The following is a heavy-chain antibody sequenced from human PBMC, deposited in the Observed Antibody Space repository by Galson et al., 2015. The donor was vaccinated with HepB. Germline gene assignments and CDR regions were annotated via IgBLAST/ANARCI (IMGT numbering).Heavy chain of an antibody. J-gene: IGHJ3*02. Sequence: SVKVSCKASGYTFTYRYLHWVRQAPGQALEWIGWITPFNGNTNYAQKFQDRVTITRDRSMSTAYMELSSLRSEDTAMYYCARSGFVGEIVGATLDAFDIWGQGTMVTVSS. D-gene: IGHD1-26*01. CDR2: ITPFNGNT. CDR1: GYTFTYRY. V-gene: IGHV1-45*02. CDR3: ARSGFVGEIVGATLDAFDI.